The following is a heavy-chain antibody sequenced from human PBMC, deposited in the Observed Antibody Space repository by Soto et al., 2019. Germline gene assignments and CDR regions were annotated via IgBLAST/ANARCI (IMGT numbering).Heavy chain of an antibody. CDR1: GGSISSSSYY. D-gene: IGHD5-12*01. CDR3: ARHVAMSGYDYDWFDP. J-gene: IGHJ5*02. CDR2: IYYSGST. Sequence: QLQLQESGPGLVKPSETLSLTCTVSGGSISSSSYYWGWIRQPPGKGLEWIGSIYYSGSTYYNPSLQSRVTISVDTSKNQFSLKLSSVTAADTAVYYCARHVAMSGYDYDWFDPWGQGTLVTVSS. V-gene: IGHV4-39*01.